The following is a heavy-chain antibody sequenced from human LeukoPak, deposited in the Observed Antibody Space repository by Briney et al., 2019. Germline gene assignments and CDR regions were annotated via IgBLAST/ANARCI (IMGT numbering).Heavy chain of an antibody. CDR1: GYTFTNYG. CDR3: ARVPGHIVVVTTTDLYFDY. Sequence: ASVKVSCKASGYTFTNYGITWVRQAPGQGLEWMGWISAYNDKTNYVPKLQGRVTMTTDTSTSTAFMELRSLRSDDTAVYYCARVPGHIVVVTTTDLYFDYWGQGTLVTVSS. V-gene: IGHV1-18*01. D-gene: IGHD2-21*02. CDR2: ISAYNDKT. J-gene: IGHJ4*02.